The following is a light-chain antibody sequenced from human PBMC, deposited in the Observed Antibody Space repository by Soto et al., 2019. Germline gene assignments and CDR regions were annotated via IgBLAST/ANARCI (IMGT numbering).Light chain of an antibody. CDR2: DVS. J-gene: IGLJ3*02. CDR3: RSYAGSYTWV. Sequence: QSALTQPRSVSGSPGQSVTISCTGTSSDVGTYNYVSWYQQHPGKAPKLMIHDVSKRPSGVPDRFSGSKSGNTASLTISGLQAEDESDYYCRSYAGSYTWVFGAGTKVTVL. CDR1: SSDVGTYNY. V-gene: IGLV2-11*01.